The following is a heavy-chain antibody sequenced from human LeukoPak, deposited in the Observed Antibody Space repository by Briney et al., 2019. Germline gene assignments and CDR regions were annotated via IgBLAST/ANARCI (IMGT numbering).Heavy chain of an antibody. J-gene: IGHJ4*02. CDR2: ISGSGGST. Sequence: PGGSLRLSCAASGFTFSSYAMSWVRQAPGKGLEWVSAISGSGGSTYYADSVKGRFTISRDNSKNTLYLQMNSLRAEDTAVYYCAKFDYDSSGFYSHFDCWGQGTLVTVSS. CDR3: AKFDYDSSGFYSHFDC. V-gene: IGHV3-23*01. CDR1: GFTFSSYA. D-gene: IGHD3-22*01.